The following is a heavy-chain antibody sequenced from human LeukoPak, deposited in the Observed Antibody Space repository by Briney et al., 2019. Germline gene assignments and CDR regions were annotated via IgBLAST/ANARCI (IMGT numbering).Heavy chain of an antibody. J-gene: IGHJ4*02. Sequence: GGSLRLSCAASGFTFSSYVMSWVRQAPGKGLEWVSAISGSGDSTYYADSVKGRFTISRDNSKNTLYLQMNSLRAEDTAVYYCAGYSSGWSNGFDYWGQGTLVTVSS. D-gene: IGHD6-19*01. V-gene: IGHV3-23*01. CDR3: AGYSSGWSNGFDY. CDR2: ISGSGDST. CDR1: GFTFSSYV.